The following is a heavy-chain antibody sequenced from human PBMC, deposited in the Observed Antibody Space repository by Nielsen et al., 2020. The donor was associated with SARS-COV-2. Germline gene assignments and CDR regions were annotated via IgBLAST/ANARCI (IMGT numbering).Heavy chain of an antibody. Sequence: ASVKVSCKASGYTFTSYGISWVRQAPGQGLEWMGWISAYNGNTNYAQKLQGRVTITADESTSTAYMELSSLRSEDTAVYYCARVEAAAPDYWGQGTLVTVSS. D-gene: IGHD6-13*01. CDR2: ISAYNGNT. V-gene: IGHV1-18*01. CDR3: ARVEAAAPDY. J-gene: IGHJ4*02. CDR1: GYTFTSYG.